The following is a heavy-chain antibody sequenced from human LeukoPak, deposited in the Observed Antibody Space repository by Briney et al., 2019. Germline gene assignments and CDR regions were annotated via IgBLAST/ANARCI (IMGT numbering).Heavy chain of an antibody. Sequence: PGGSLRLSCAASAFTFSRYGMHWVRQAPGKGLEWVALIRSDGNNKYYADSVKGRFTISRDNSKNTLSLQMNSLRTEDTAVYYCAKDRCGSGSDTPWGQGTLVTVSS. D-gene: IGHD3-10*01. CDR1: AFTFSRYG. V-gene: IGHV3-30*02. CDR3: AKDRCGSGSDTP. J-gene: IGHJ5*02. CDR2: IRSDGNNK.